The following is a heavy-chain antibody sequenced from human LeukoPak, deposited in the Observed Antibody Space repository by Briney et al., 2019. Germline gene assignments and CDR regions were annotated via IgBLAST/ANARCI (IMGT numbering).Heavy chain of an antibody. Sequence: GGSLRLSCAASGFTFSSYWMHWVRQAPGKELVWVSRINSDGSATIYADSVRGRFTISRDNAKNTLYLQMSGLRVDDTAVYHCASDSPYYGMDVWGQGTTVTVSS. CDR2: INSDGSAT. CDR3: ASDSPYYGMDV. J-gene: IGHJ6*02. V-gene: IGHV3-74*01. CDR1: GFTFSSYW.